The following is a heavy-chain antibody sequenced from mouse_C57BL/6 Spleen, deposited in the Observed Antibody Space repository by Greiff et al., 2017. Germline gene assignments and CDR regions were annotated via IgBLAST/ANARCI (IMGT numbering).Heavy chain of an antibody. CDR1: GFNIKNTY. CDR2: IDPANGNT. V-gene: IGHV14-3*01. D-gene: IGHD1-1*01. CDR3: ARSSRWYFDV. J-gene: IGHJ1*03. Sequence: VQLQQSVAELVRPGASVKLSCTASGFNIKNTYMPWVKQRPEQGLEWIGRIDPANGNTKYAPKFQGKATITADTSSNTTYLQLSSLTFEDAAIYYCARSSRWYFDVWGTGTTVTVSS.